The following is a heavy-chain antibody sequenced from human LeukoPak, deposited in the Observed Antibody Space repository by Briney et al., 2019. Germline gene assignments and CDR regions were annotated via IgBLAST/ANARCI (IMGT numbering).Heavy chain of an antibody. Sequence: GGSLRLSCAASGFTFSSYAMHWVRQAPGKGLEWVAVISYDGSNKYYADSVKGRFTISRDNSKNTLYLQMNSLRAEDTAVYYCAKDAAKYYDSSGYYSHWGQGTLVTVSS. V-gene: IGHV3-30*07. CDR1: GFTFSSYA. CDR3: AKDAAKYYDSSGYYSH. CDR2: ISYDGSNK. J-gene: IGHJ4*02. D-gene: IGHD3-22*01.